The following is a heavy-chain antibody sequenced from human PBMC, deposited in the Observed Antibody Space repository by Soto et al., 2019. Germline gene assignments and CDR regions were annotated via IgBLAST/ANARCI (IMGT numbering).Heavy chain of an antibody. V-gene: IGHV3-30-3*01. CDR3: ARTFDTITYYFDY. Sequence: PGGSLRLSCAASDFSFSSYAMHWIRHAPGKGLEWLAVISFDGNIIQYADSVKGRFIISRDNSKNTLYLQMNSLRGDDTAVYYCARTFDTITYYFDYWGQGTLVTVS. CDR1: DFSFSSYA. J-gene: IGHJ4*02. D-gene: IGHD3-9*01. CDR2: ISFDGNII.